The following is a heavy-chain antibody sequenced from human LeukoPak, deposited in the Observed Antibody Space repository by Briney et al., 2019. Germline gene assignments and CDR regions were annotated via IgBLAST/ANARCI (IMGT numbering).Heavy chain of an antibody. Sequence: PGGSLRLSCAASGFTFSTYGMHWVRQAPGKGLEWVAFIRYDGSNKYYADSVKGRFTISRDNSKNTLYPQMNSLRVEDTAVYYCAKDYNILTGYYVNWFDPWGQGTLVTVSS. CDR2: IRYDGSNK. CDR3: AKDYNILTGYYVNWFDP. J-gene: IGHJ5*02. CDR1: GFTFSTYG. D-gene: IGHD3-9*01. V-gene: IGHV3-30*02.